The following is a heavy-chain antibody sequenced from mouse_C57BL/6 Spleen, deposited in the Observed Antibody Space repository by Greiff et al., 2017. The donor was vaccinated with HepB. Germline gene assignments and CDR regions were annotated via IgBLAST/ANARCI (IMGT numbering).Heavy chain of an antibody. V-gene: IGHV1-69*01. Sequence: QVQLQHPGAELVMPGASVKLSCKASGYTFTSYWMHWVRQRPGQGLEWIGEIDPSDSYTNYNQKFKGKSTLTVDKSSSTAYMQRSSLTSEDSAVYYCARGGYSDYWGQGTTLTVSS. CDR1: GYTFTSYW. CDR2: IDPSDSYT. CDR3: ARGGYSDY. D-gene: IGHD1-1*02. J-gene: IGHJ2*01.